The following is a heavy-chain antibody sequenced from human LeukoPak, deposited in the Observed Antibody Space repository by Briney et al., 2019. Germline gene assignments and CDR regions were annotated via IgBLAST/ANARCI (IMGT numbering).Heavy chain of an antibody. CDR3: ARRSYSYGYYNWFDP. D-gene: IGHD5-18*01. J-gene: IGHJ5*02. CDR2: INHSGSN. Sequence: SETLSLTCAVYGGSFSGYYWSWLRQPPGKGLEWIEEINHSGSNNYNPSLKSRVTISVDTSKNQFSLKLTSVAAADTAVDYVARRSYSYGYYNWFDPWGQGTLVTVSS. CDR1: GGSFSGYY. V-gene: IGHV4-34*01.